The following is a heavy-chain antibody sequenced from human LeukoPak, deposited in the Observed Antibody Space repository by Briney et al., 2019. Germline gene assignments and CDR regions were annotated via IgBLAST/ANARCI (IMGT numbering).Heavy chain of an antibody. CDR2: IYYSGST. CDR3: ARDLETGTLEY. Sequence: PSETLSLTCTVSGGSISTYYWSWIRQPPGKGLEWIGYIYYSGSTNYNPSLKSRVTISVDTSKNQFSLNLSSVTAADTAVYYCARDLETGTLEYWGQGTLVSVSS. J-gene: IGHJ4*02. V-gene: IGHV4-59*01. CDR1: GGSISTYY. D-gene: IGHD1/OR15-1a*01.